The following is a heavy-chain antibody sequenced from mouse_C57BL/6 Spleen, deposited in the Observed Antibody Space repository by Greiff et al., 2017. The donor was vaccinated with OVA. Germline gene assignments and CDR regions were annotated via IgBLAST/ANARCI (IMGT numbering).Heavy chain of an antibody. Sequence: EVQLQESGGGLVKPGGSLKLSCAASGFTFSSYAMSWVRQTPEKRLEWVATISDGGSYTYYPDNVKGRFTISRDNAKNNLYLQMSHLKSEDTAMYYCARDDGGSSYFDYWGQGTTLTVSS. CDR3: ARDDGGSSYFDY. D-gene: IGHD1-1*02. V-gene: IGHV5-4*01. J-gene: IGHJ2*01. CDR2: ISDGGSYT. CDR1: GFTFSSYA.